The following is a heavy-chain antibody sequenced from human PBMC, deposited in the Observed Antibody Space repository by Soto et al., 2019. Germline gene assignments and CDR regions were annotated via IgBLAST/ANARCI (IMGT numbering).Heavy chain of an antibody. V-gene: IGHV4-59*01. J-gene: IGHJ5*02. CDR2: IYYSGST. CDR1: GGSFSGYY. D-gene: IGHD6-13*01. CDR3: ARSPPIYKAAGAGWFDP. Sequence: PSETLSLTCAVYGGSFSGYYWSWIRQPPGKGLEWIGYIYYSGSTNYNPSLKSRVTISVDTSKNQFSLKLSSVTAADTAVYYCARSPPIYKAAGAGWFDPWGQGTLVTVSS.